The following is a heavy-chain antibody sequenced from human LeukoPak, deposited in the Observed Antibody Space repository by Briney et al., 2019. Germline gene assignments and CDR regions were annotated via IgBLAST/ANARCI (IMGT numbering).Heavy chain of an antibody. V-gene: IGHV4-34*01. CDR2: INHSGST. Sequence: SETLSLTCAVYGGSFSGYYWSWIRQPPGKGLEWIGEINHSGSTNYNPSLKSRVTISVDTSKNQFSLKLSSVTAADTAVYYCARNGYNFYFDYWGQGTLVTVSS. CDR3: ARNGYNFYFDY. J-gene: IGHJ4*02. D-gene: IGHD5-24*01. CDR1: GGSFSGYY.